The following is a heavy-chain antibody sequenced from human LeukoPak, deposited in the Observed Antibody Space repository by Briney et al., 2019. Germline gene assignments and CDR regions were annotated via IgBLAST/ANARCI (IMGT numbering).Heavy chain of an antibody. CDR3: ARAQLYYDFWSGQNYYYYMDV. Sequence: GGSLRLSCAASGFTFDDYAMHWVRQAPGKGLEWVSGISWNSGSIGYADSVKGRFTISRDNAKNSLYLQMNSLRAEDTAVYYCARAQLYYDFWSGQNYYYYMDVWGKGTTDTVSS. CDR2: ISWNSGSI. V-gene: IGHV3-9*01. D-gene: IGHD3-3*01. J-gene: IGHJ6*03. CDR1: GFTFDDYA.